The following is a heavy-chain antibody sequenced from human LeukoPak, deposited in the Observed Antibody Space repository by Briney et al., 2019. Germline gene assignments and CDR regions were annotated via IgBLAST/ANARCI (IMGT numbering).Heavy chain of an antibody. CDR1: GGSFSAYY. J-gene: IGHJ4*02. V-gene: IGHV4-34*01. D-gene: IGHD2-21*02. Sequence: SETLSLTCAVYGGSFSAYYWSWIRQPPGKGLEWIGEINHSGSTNYNPSLKSRVTISVDASKNQFSLKLSSVTAADTAVYYCARGGFYCGGDCYVDYWGQGTLVTVSS. CDR2: INHSGST. CDR3: ARGGFYCGGDCYVDY.